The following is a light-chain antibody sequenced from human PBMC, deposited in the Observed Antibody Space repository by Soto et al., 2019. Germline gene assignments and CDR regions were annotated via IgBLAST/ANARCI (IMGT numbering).Light chain of an antibody. CDR1: QSVSSSY. CDR3: QQYSSSPLP. Sequence: IVLTQSQGTLSLSPGERATLSCRASQSVSSSYLAWYQQKPGQAPRLLIYGASSRATGIPDRFSGSGSGTDFTLTISRLEPEDFAVYYCQQYSSSPLPFGGWPKVDI. CDR2: GAS. V-gene: IGKV3-20*01. J-gene: IGKJ4*01.